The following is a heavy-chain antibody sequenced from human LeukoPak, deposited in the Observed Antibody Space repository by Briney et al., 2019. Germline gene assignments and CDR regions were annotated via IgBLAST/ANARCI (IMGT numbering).Heavy chain of an antibody. CDR3: ARLDYGDSLGNWFDP. J-gene: IGHJ5*02. CDR2: INHSGST. V-gene: IGHV4-34*01. D-gene: IGHD4-17*01. Sequence: SETLSLTCAVYGGSFSGYYWSWIRQPPGKGLEWIGEINHSGSTNYNPSLKSRVTISVDTSKNQFSLKLSSVTAADTAVYYCARLDYGDSLGNWFDPWGQGTLVTVSS. CDR1: GGSFSGYY.